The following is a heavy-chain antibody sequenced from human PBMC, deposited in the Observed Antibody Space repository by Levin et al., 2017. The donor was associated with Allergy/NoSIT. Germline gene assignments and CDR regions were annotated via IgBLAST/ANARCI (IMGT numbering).Heavy chain of an antibody. V-gene: IGHV4-59*13. CDR2: IYYSGTS. J-gene: IGHJ6*02. Sequence: SETLSLTCTVSGGSISSSYWSWIRQPPGKGLEWIGYIYYSGTSNYNPSLKSRVTISVDTSKNQFSLKMSSVTAADTAVYFCARDARWLQSDYYYYGMDVWGLGTTVTVSS. D-gene: IGHD5-24*01. CDR3: ARDARWLQSDYYYYGMDV. CDR1: GGSISSSY.